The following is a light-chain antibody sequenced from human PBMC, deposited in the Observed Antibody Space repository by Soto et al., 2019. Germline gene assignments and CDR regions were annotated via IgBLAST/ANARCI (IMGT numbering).Light chain of an antibody. CDR1: SSNIGSNT. CDR3: AAWDDSLNGPV. J-gene: IGLJ3*02. V-gene: IGLV1-44*01. Sequence: QSVLTQPPSASGTPGQRVPIPCSGSSSNIGSNTVNWNQQLPGPAPKLLIYSNNQRPSGVPDRFSGSKSGTSASLAISGLQSEDEADYYCAAWDDSLNGPVFGGGTKVTVL. CDR2: SNN.